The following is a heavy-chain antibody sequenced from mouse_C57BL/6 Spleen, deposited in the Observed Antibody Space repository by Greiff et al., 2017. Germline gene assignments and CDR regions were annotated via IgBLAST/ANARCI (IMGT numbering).Heavy chain of an antibody. CDR3: AREGGYGNYPDY. V-gene: IGHV1-19*01. Sequence: EVQLVESGPVLVKPGASVKMSCKASGYTFTDYYMNWVKQSHGKSLEWIGVINPYNGGTSYNQKFKGKATLTVDKSSSTAYMELNSLTSEDSAVYYCAREGGYGNYPDYWGQGTTLTVSS. J-gene: IGHJ2*01. CDR1: GYTFTDYY. CDR2: INPYNGGT. D-gene: IGHD2-1*01.